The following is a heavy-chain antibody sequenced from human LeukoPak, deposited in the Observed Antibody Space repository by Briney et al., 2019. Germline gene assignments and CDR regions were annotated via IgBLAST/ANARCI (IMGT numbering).Heavy chain of an antibody. D-gene: IGHD6-19*01. J-gene: IGHJ1*01. CDR2: INPSGGST. CDR3: ARDRSGIAVAGPGYFQH. CDR1: GYTFTSYY. Sequence: ASVKVSCKASGYTFTSYYMHWVRQAPGQGLEWMGIINPSGGSTSYAQKFQGRVTMTRDTSTSTVYMELSSLRSEDTAVYYCARDRSGIAVAGPGYFQHWGQGTLVTVSS. V-gene: IGHV1-46*01.